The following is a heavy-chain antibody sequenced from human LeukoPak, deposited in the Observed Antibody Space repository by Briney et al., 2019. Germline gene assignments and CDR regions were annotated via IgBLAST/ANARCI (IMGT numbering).Heavy chain of an antibody. CDR3: AREGDSSGYYYVYHFDY. Sequence: GGSLRLSCAASGFTFDDYGMSWVRQAPGKGLEWVSGINWNGGSTGYADSVKGRFTISRVNAKNSLYLQMNSLRAEDTALYYCAREGDSSGYYYVYHFDYWGQGTLVTVSS. D-gene: IGHD3-22*01. CDR2: INWNGGST. CDR1: GFTFDDYG. J-gene: IGHJ4*02. V-gene: IGHV3-20*04.